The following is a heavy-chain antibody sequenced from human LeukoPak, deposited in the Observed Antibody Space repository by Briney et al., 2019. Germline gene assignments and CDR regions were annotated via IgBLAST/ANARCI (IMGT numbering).Heavy chain of an antibody. CDR1: GFTFSSYG. V-gene: IGHV3-30*02. CDR3: AKSSSRLDTSSFEY. D-gene: IGHD5-18*01. CDR2: IQYDGSDK. J-gene: IGHJ4*02. Sequence: GGSLRLSCAASGFTFSSYGIHWVRQAPGKGLEWVTFIQYDGSDKYADSVKGHFTISRDNSKNVLYLQMNSLRAEDTALYYCAKSSSRLDTSSFEYWGQGTLVTVSS.